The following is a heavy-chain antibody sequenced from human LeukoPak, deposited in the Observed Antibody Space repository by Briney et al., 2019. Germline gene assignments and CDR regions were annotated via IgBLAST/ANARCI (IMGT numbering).Heavy chain of an antibody. J-gene: IGHJ4*02. CDR1: GFTFSSYA. D-gene: IGHD6-13*01. CDR2: ISGSGGST. Sequence: PGGPLRLSCAASGFTFSSYAMSWVRQAPGKGLEWVSEISGSGGSTYYADSVKGRFTISRDNSKNTLYLQMNSLRAEDTAVYYCAKDKVSSSWYYFDYWGQGTLVTVSS. CDR3: AKDKVSSSWYYFDY. V-gene: IGHV3-23*01.